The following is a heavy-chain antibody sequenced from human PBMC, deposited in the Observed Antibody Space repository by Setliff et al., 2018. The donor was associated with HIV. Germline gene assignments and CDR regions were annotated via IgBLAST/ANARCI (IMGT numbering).Heavy chain of an antibody. D-gene: IGHD6-25*01. CDR3: ARWVDDNSEGSYYHYMDV. Sequence: ASVKVSCKVSGYTLTELSIHWVRQAPGKGLEWMGGFDPEDDETIYAQKFQGRVTMTTDTSTSTVYMELTSLTSDDTAVYYCARWVDDNSEGSYYHYMDVWGNGASVTVSS. CDR1: GYTLTELS. CDR2: FDPEDDET. V-gene: IGHV1-24*01. J-gene: IGHJ6*03.